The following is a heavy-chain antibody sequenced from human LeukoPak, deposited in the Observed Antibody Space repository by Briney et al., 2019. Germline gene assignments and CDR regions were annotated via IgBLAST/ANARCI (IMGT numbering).Heavy chain of an antibody. J-gene: IGHJ5*02. CDR1: GVSISSDDYF. Sequence: SETLSLTCTVSGVSISSDDYFWGWIRQSPGKGLEWIASVSYSGTVYYNPSLESRVTISVDTSKNQFSLKLNSVSAADTAVYYCARLTVPLRFDPWGQGTLVTVSS. CDR3: ARLTVPLRFDP. CDR2: VSYSGTV. D-gene: IGHD2-2*01. V-gene: IGHV4-39*07.